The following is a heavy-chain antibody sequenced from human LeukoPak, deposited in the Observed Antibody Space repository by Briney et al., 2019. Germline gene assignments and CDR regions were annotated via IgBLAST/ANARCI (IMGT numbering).Heavy chain of an antibody. Sequence: SETLSLTCTVSGGSISSGNYYWSWIRQPPGKGLEWIGYIYHSGSTYYNPSLKSRVIISVDTSKNQFSLKLSSVTAADTAVYYCARGPDSSGYYYFDYWGQGTLVTVAS. V-gene: IGHV4-30-4*01. J-gene: IGHJ4*02. CDR2: IYHSGST. CDR3: ARGPDSSGYYYFDY. D-gene: IGHD3-22*01. CDR1: GGSISSGNYY.